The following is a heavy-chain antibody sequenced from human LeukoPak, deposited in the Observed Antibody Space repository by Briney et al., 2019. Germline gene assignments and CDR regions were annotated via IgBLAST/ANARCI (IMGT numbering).Heavy chain of an antibody. J-gene: IGHJ6*03. Sequence: PGGSLRLSCAASGFTFSSYEMNWVRQAPGKGLEWVSSITSSSRYIYYADLVKGRFTISRDNAKSSLYLQMNSLRAEDTAVYYCARDPYSGSYGDYYYYYMDVWGKGTTVTISS. CDR2: ITSSSRYI. D-gene: IGHD1-26*01. CDR1: GFTFSSYE. CDR3: ARDPYSGSYGDYYYYYMDV. V-gene: IGHV3-21*01.